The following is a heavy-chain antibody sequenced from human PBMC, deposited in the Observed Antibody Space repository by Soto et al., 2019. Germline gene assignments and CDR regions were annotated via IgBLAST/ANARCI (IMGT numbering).Heavy chain of an antibody. CDR3: AREASVLIPAAQPSRFDS. V-gene: IGHV1-18*01. CDR1: GYSFMKYG. Sequence: RASVKVSGKGFGYSFMKYGNNWVRQAAGQGLEWVGRISPYSGYTDSAQKFHGRLTLTTDTAASTAYMELRILRSADTALYYCAREASVLIPAAQPSRFDSWGQGTLVTVSS. J-gene: IGHJ4*02. CDR2: ISPYSGYT. D-gene: IGHD2-2*01.